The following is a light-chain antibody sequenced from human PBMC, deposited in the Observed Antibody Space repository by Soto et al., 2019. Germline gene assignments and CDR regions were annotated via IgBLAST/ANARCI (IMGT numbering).Light chain of an antibody. CDR1: SSDVGTYKY. V-gene: IGLV2-8*01. CDR2: EVS. CDR3: VSYAGNNNLI. Sequence: QSVLTQPPSASGSPGQSVTISCTGSSSDVGTYKYVSWYQHHPGRAPKVMIYEVSKRPSGVPDRFSGSKSGNTASLTVSGLQAEDEADHYCVSYAGNNNLIFGGGTKVTVL. J-gene: IGLJ2*01.